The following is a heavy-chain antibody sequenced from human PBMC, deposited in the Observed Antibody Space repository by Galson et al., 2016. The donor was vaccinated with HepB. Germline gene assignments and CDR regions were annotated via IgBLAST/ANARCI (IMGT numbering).Heavy chain of an antibody. J-gene: IGHJ6*02. V-gene: IGHV4-39*01. Sequence: SETLSLTCTVSGGSMNSITFYWGWIRQPPGKGLEWIGSIVYSGSSYYNPSLKSRVTISVDTPENQFSLRLSSVTAADAAVYYCARTPGRNFDIMTGYYADYHYYGMDVWGQGTTVTVSS. CDR1: GGSMNSITFY. D-gene: IGHD3-9*01. CDR3: ARTPGRNFDIMTGYYADYHYYGMDV. CDR2: IVYSGSS.